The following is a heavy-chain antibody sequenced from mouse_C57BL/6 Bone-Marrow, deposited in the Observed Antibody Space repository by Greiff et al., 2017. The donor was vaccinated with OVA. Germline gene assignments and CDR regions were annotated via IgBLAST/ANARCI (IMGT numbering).Heavy chain of an antibody. V-gene: IGHV5-12*01. J-gene: IGHJ4*01. CDR3: AGRAVYAMDY. Sequence: EVKLVESGGGLVQPGGSLKLSCAASGFTFSDYYMYWVRQTPEKRLEWVAYISNGGGSTYYPDTVKGRFTISRDNAKNTLYLQMSRLKSEDTAMYYCAGRAVYAMDYWGQGTSVTVSS. CDR2: ISNGGGST. CDR1: GFTFSDYY.